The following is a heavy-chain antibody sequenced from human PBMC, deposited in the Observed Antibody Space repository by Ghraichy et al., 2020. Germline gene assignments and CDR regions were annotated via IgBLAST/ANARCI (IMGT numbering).Heavy chain of an antibody. Sequence: GGSLRLSCAASGFTFSSYVMTWVRQAPGKGLEWVSTISGSGATTYYADSVKGRFTISRDNSKNTLYLQVNSLRAEDTAVYYCVREHAADFVYWVGSDYWGQGTLVTFSS. CDR1: GFTFSSYV. D-gene: IGHD5/OR15-5a*01. CDR2: ISGSGATT. CDR3: VREHAADFVYWVGSDY. V-gene: IGHV3-23*01. J-gene: IGHJ4*01.